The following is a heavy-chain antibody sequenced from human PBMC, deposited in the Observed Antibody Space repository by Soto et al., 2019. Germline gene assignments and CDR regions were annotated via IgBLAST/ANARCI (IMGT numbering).Heavy chain of an antibody. CDR1: GFTVSSNY. CDR3: ARDFGLSVGSGQVDP. V-gene: IGHV3-53*02. Sequence: EVQLVETGGGLIQPGGSLRLSCAASGFTVSSNYMSWVRQAPGKGLEWVSVIYSGGSTYYADSVKGRFTISRDNSKNTLYLQMNSLRAEDTAVYYCARDFGLSVGSGQVDPWGQGTLVTVSS. D-gene: IGHD3-10*01. CDR2: IYSGGST. J-gene: IGHJ5*02.